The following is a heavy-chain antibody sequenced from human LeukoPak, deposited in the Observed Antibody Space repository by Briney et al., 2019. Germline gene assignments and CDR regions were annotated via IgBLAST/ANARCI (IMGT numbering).Heavy chain of an antibody. J-gene: IGHJ4*02. D-gene: IGHD2-15*01. CDR1: GFAFSGYV. CDR3: AREGSRRHSSLDS. Sequence: GGSLRLSCAASGFAFSGYVMHWVRQAPGKGPEWVGGILYDGNEKWYAESVKGRFTISRDNSKNTLYVQMNSLRDEDMAVYYCAREGSRRHSSLDSWGQGTLVTVSS. V-gene: IGHV3-30-3*01. CDR2: ILYDGNEK.